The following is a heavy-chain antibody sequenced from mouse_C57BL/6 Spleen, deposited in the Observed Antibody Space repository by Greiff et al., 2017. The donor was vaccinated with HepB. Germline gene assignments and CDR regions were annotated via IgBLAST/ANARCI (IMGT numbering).Heavy chain of an antibody. J-gene: IGHJ4*01. CDR3: ARKVDSNYSYAMDY. CDR1: GYAFSSSW. Sequence: VQLQQSGPELVKPGASVKLSCKASGYAFSSSWMNWVKQRPGKGLEWIGRIYPGDGNTNYNGKFKGKATLTADKSSSTAYMQLSSLTSEDSAVYFCARKVDSNYSYAMDYWGQGTSVTVSS. CDR2: IYPGDGNT. D-gene: IGHD2-5*01. V-gene: IGHV1-82*01.